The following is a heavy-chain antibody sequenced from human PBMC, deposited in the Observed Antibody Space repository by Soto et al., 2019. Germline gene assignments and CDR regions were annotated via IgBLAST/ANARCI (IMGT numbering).Heavy chain of an antibody. J-gene: IGHJ6*02. CDR3: VVVSGTYPLLYFYGMDV. V-gene: IGHV1-69*01. CDR1: GGTFSNYA. Sequence: QVQLVQSGAEVKKPGSSVKVSCKASGGTFSNYAFSWVRQAPGQGLEWMGGIIPIFPTTSYAQNFQGKVTITADESTSTAYMELSSLTAEDTVVYYCVVVSGTYPLLYFYGMDVWGQGTTITVSS. CDR2: IIPIFPTT. D-gene: IGHD1-26*01.